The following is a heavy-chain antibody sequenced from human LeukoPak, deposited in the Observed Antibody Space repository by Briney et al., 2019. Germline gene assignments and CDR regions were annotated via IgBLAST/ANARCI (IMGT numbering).Heavy chain of an antibody. J-gene: IGHJ4*02. CDR3: TTDGIAVAGHF. V-gene: IGHV3-15*01. CDR1: GFTFSNAW. D-gene: IGHD6-19*01. CDR2: IKSKTDGGTT. Sequence: GGSLRLSCAASGFTFSNAWMSWVRQAPGKGLEWVGRIKSKTDGGTTDYAAPVKGRFTISRDDSKNTVYVEMNSLKAEDTAAYYCTTDGIAVAGHFWGQGTLVTVSS.